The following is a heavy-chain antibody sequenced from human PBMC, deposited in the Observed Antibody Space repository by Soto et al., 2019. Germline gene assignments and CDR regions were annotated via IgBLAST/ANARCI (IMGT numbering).Heavy chain of an antibody. CDR3: ARGHAPGYYYDSSGYYLRLRAFDI. Sequence: ASETLSLTCAVYGGSFSGYYWSWIRQPPGKGLEWIGEINHSGSTNYNPSLKSRVTISVDTSKNQFSLKLSSVTAADTAVYYCARGHAPGYYYDSSGYYLRLRAFDIWGQGTMVTVSS. CDR1: GGSFSGYY. CDR2: INHSGST. J-gene: IGHJ3*02. V-gene: IGHV4-34*01. D-gene: IGHD3-22*01.